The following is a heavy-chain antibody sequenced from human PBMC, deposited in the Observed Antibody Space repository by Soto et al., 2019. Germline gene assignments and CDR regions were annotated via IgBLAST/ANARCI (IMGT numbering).Heavy chain of an antibody. V-gene: IGHV1-8*01. CDR2: MNPNSGNT. Sequence: ASVKVSCKASGYTFTSYDINWVRQATGQGLEWMGWMNPNSGNTGYAQKFQGRVTMTRNASISTAYMELSSLRSEDTAVYYCALGVLMVYGTPDYYYGMDVWGQGTTVTVSS. CDR1: GYTFTSYD. D-gene: IGHD2-8*01. CDR3: ALGVLMVYGTPDYYYGMDV. J-gene: IGHJ6*02.